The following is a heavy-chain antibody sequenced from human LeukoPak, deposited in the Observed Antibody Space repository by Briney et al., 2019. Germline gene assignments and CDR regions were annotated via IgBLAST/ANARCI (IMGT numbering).Heavy chain of an antibody. J-gene: IGHJ4*02. V-gene: IGHV1-69*01. CDR2: IIPIFGTA. Sequence: SVTVSCKASGGTFSSYAISWVRQAPGQGLEWMGGIIPIFGTANYAQKFQGRVTITADESTSTAYMELSSLRSEDTAVYYCARSKIQLWSHFDYWGQGTLVTVSS. D-gene: IGHD5-18*01. CDR3: ARSKIQLWSHFDY. CDR1: GGTFSSYA.